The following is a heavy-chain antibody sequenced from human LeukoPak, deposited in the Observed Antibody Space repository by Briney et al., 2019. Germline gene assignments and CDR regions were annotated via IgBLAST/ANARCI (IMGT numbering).Heavy chain of an antibody. J-gene: IGHJ4*02. CDR3: ARGRSLDY. V-gene: IGHV3-30*04. CDR2: ISSDGSNK. Sequence: GGSLRLSCAASGFTFSSYAMHWVRQAPGKGLEWVAVISSDGSNKYYADSVKGRFTISRDNSKNTLYLQMNSLRAEDTAVYHCARGRSLDYWGQGTLVTVSS. CDR1: GFTFSSYA.